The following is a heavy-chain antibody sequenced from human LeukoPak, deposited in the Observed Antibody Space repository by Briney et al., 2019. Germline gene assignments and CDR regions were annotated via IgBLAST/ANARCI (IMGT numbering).Heavy chain of an antibody. CDR1: GGSISSYY. V-gene: IGHV4-4*07. CDR2: IYTSGST. J-gene: IGHJ6*03. Sequence: SETLSLTCTVSGGSISSYYWSWIRQPAGKGLEWIGRIYTSGSTNYNPSLKSRVTMPVDTSKNQFSLKLSSVTAADTAVYYCARDGGDPGIAAAGTSRYYYYYYYMDVWGKGTTVTVSS. D-gene: IGHD6-13*01. CDR3: ARDGGDPGIAAAGTSRYYYYYYYMDV.